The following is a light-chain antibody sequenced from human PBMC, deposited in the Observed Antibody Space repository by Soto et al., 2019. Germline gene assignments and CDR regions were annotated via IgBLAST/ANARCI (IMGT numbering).Light chain of an antibody. CDR1: QSISIN. CDR3: QQYGYSSWT. V-gene: IGKV3-20*01. Sequence: EIVLTQSPGTLSVSPVDRVTLSCRASQSISINLAWYQHKPGQGPRILIFGASSRATGIPDRFSGSGSGTDFTLTISRLEPEDFAVYYCQQYGYSSWTFGQGTKVDIK. CDR2: GAS. J-gene: IGKJ1*01.